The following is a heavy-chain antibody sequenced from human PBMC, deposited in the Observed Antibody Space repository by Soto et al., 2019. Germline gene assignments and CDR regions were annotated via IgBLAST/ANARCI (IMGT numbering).Heavy chain of an antibody. D-gene: IGHD6-19*01. V-gene: IGHV6-1*01. J-gene: IGHJ4*02. CDR1: GDSVSSNSAA. CDR3: ARGHFPYSSGWFDY. CDR2: TYYRPKWYN. Sequence: QVQLQQSGPGLVKPSQTLSLTCAISGDSVSSNSAAWNWIRQSPSRGLEWLGRTYYRPKWYNDSAVSVKSRIPTNPDTSKHQFSLQLNSVTPEDTAVYYCARGHFPYSSGWFDYWGQGTLVTVSS.